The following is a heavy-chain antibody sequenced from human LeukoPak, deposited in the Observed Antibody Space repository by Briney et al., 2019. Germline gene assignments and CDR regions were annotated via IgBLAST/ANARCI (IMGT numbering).Heavy chain of an antibody. CDR2: IYYSGNT. CDR3: ATTPQRGYSYGWGTDAFDI. D-gene: IGHD5-18*01. J-gene: IGHJ3*02. CDR1: GVSISSSNSY. Sequence: SETLSLTCTVSGVSISSSNSYWGWIRQPPGKGLEWVGSIYYSGNTYYNASLKSQVSISIDTSKNQFSLRLTSVTAADTAVYYCATTPQRGYSYGWGTDAFDIWGQGTMVTVSS. V-gene: IGHV4-39*01.